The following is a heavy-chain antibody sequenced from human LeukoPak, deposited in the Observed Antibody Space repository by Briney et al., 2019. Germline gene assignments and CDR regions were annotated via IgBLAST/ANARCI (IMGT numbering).Heavy chain of an antibody. CDR1: GNSFTSYW. V-gene: IGHV5-51*01. CDR3: ARSVTYLFGFDS. D-gene: IGHD2-21*02. J-gene: IGHJ4*02. CDR2: IYPGDSDT. Sequence: GESLKISCKCSGNSFTSYWIGWARQMPEKGLEWMGIIYPGDSDTRYSPSFQGQVTISADKSISTAYLQWSSLKASDTAMYYCARSVTYLFGFDSWGQGTLVTVSS.